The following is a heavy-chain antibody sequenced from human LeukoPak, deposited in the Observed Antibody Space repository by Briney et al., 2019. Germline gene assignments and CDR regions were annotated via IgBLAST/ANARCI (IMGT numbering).Heavy chain of an antibody. J-gene: IGHJ3*02. V-gene: IGHV4-59*01. CDR2: IYYSGST. Sequence: SETLSLTCTVSGGSISSYYWSWIRQPPGKGLEWIGYIYYSGSTNYSPSLKSRVTISVDTSKNQFSLKLSSVTAADTAVYYCVKLQLNTGQWAFDIWGQGTMVSVSS. CDR1: GGSISSYY. D-gene: IGHD1-1*01. CDR3: VKLQLNTGQWAFDI.